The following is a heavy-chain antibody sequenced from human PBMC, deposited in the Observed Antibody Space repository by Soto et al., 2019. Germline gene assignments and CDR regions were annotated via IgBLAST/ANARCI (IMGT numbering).Heavy chain of an antibody. CDR1: GYTFSSYT. J-gene: IGHJ5*02. V-gene: IGHV1-18*04. CDR2: ITPYNGNT. CDR3: AREDFRRYCSTSTCPNWFDP. Sequence: QVHLVQSGGEVKKPGASVKVSCKASGYTFSSYTINWVRQAPGQGLEWMGWITPYNGNTNYAQNFQGRVTMTTDTSTNTAYMERRSLRSDDTAVYYCAREDFRRYCSTSTCPNWFDPWGQGTQVTVSS. D-gene: IGHD2-2*01.